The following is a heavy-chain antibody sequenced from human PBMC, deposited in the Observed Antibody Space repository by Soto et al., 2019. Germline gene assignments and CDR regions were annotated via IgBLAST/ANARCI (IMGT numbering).Heavy chain of an antibody. V-gene: IGHV4-31*03. J-gene: IGHJ5*02. CDR3: ARGNGGIGWFDP. D-gene: IGHD4-4*01. CDR2: IYYSGST. Sequence: SETLSLTCTVSGGSISSGGYYWSWIRQHPGKGLEWIGYIYYSGSTYYNPSLKSRVTISVDTSKNQFSLKLSSVTAADTAVYYCARGNGGIGWFDPWGQGTLVTVSS. CDR1: GGSISSGGYY.